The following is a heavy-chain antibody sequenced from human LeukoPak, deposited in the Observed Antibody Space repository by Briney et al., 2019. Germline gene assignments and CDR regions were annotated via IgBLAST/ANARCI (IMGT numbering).Heavy chain of an antibody. CDR2: INHSGST. Sequence: PSETLSLTCAVYGGSFSGYYWSWIRQPPGKGLEWMGEINHSGSTNYNPSLQSRVTISVDTSNNPFSLNLPSVTAADTAVYYCARLYDSSGYGGWFDPWGQGTLVTVSS. J-gene: IGHJ5*02. D-gene: IGHD3-22*01. CDR3: ARLYDSSGYGGWFDP. V-gene: IGHV4-34*01. CDR1: GGSFSGYY.